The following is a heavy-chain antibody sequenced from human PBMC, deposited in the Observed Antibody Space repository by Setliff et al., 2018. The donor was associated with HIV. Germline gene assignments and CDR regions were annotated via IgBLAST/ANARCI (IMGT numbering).Heavy chain of an antibody. CDR3: VRGSGYYYFDY. V-gene: IGHV3-74*01. J-gene: IGHJ4*02. CDR2: MNTDGSST. Sequence: GGTLRLSCAASGFTFSSYWMHWLCQAPGKGLVWVFGMNTDGSSTRYADSVKGRFTISRDNAKNMLYLQMNSLSADDTAVYYCVRGSGYYYFDYWGQGTLVTVSS. CDR1: GFTFSSYW. D-gene: IGHD3-22*01.